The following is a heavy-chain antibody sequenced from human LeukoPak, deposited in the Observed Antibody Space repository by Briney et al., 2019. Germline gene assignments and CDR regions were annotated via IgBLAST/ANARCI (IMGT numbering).Heavy chain of an antibody. J-gene: IGHJ3*01. CDR3: ARDRRGEKDFDV. V-gene: IGHV3-53*04. Sequence: GGSLRLSCAASGFTFSSYSMNWVRQAPGKGLEWVSAIYADGYTRDAASVKGRFSISRHNSKNTVYLQMDNLRPEDTAVYYCARDRRGEKDFDVWGPGTMVTVSS. CDR1: GFTFSSYS. CDR2: IYADGYT.